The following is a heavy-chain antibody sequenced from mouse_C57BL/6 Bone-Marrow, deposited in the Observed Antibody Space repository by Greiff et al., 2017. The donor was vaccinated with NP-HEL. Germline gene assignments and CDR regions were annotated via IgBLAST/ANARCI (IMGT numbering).Heavy chain of an antibody. J-gene: IGHJ4*01. CDR3: ARWGPPHAMDY. CDR1: GYTFTSYW. Sequence: QVQLKQPGAELVKPGASVKLSCKASGYTFTSYWMQWVKQRPGQGLEWIGEIDPSDSYTNYNQKFKGKATLTVDTSSSTAYMQLSSLTSEDSAVYYCARWGPPHAMDYWGQGTSVTVSS. CDR2: IDPSDSYT. V-gene: IGHV1-50*01.